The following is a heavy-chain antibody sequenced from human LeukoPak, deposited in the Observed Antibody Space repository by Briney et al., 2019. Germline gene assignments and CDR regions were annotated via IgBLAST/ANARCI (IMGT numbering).Heavy chain of an antibody. V-gene: IGHV4-61*02. J-gene: IGHJ5*02. CDR1: GCSISGCRYY. CDR2: FYTSGSH. CDR3: ASSPSVRGDTGWFEL. D-gene: IGHD3-10*01. Sequence: SETLSLTCLVSGCSISGCRYYWLWLRQPAGKGLECFGRFYTSGSHYYNPSHKSRVTISVDTSKNQFSLKLSSVTAADTAVYYCASSPSVRGDTGWFELWGQGTLVTVSS.